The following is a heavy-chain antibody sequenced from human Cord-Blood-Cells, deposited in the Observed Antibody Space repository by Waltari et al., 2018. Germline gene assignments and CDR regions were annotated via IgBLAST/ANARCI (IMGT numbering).Heavy chain of an antibody. Sequence: QVQLQQWGAGLLQPSETLSLTCAVYGGSFSGYYWRWIRQPPGKGLEWIGEINHSGSTNYNPSLKSRVTISVDTSKNQFSLKLSSVTAADTAVYYCAKTGAGDGTFYFDYWGQGTLVTVSS. J-gene: IGHJ4*02. CDR3: AKTGAGDGTFYFDY. CDR2: INHSGST. D-gene: IGHD7-27*01. V-gene: IGHV4-34*01. CDR1: GGSFSGYY.